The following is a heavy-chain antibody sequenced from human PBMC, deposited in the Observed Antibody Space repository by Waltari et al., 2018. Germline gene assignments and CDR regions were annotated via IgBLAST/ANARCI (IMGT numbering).Heavy chain of an antibody. CDR3: ARDSGSGSYYNPSLDY. D-gene: IGHD3-10*01. Sequence: QVQLQESGPGLVKPSQTLSLTCTVSGGSISSGSYYWSWIRQPAGKGLEWIGRIYTRGSTNYTPSLKRRVTISVDTSKNQFSLKLSAVTAADTAVYYCARDSGSGSYYNPSLDYWGQGTLVTVSS. J-gene: IGHJ4*02. CDR2: IYTRGST. CDR1: GGSISSGSYY. V-gene: IGHV4-61*02.